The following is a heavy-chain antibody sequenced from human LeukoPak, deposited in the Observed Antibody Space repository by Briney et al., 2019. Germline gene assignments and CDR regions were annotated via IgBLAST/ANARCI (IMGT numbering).Heavy chain of an antibody. CDR1: GFTFSSYW. J-gene: IGHJ4*02. CDR3: ASIMRDYYDSSGTLFDY. V-gene: IGHV3-74*01. CDR2: INSDGSST. Sequence: GGSLGLSCAASGFTFSSYWMHWVRQAPGKGLVWVSRINSDGSSTSYADSVKGRFTISRDNAKNTLYLQMNSLRAEDTAVYYCASIMRDYYDSSGTLFDYWGQGTLVTVSS. D-gene: IGHD3-22*01.